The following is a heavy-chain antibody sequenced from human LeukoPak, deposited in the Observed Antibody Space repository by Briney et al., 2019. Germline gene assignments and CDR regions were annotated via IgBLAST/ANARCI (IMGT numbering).Heavy chain of an antibody. J-gene: IGHJ4*02. CDR1: GFTFSGSE. Sequence: GGSLRLSCAASGFTFSGSETNWVRQAPGKGLEWVSGISSSGGSIYYADSVQGRFTISRDNAKKSLHLQMNSLRAEDTAVYYCAAAGFDYWGQGTLVTVSS. V-gene: IGHV3-48*03. CDR3: AAAGFDY. CDR2: ISSSGGSI.